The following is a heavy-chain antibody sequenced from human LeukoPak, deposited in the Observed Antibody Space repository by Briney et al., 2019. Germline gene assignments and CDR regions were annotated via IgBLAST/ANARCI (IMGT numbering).Heavy chain of an antibody. D-gene: IGHD6-19*01. CDR3: AKTLGYSSASGYYGMDV. CDR2: MSGRGGST. CDR1: GFTFSRYA. V-gene: IGHV3-23*01. Sequence: PGGSLRLSCAASGFTFSRYAMSWVRQPPGKGLEWVSAMSGRGGSTYYADSVKGRFTISRDNSKNTLYLQMNSLRAEDTAVYYCAKTLGYSSASGYYGMDVWGQGTTVTVSS. J-gene: IGHJ6*02.